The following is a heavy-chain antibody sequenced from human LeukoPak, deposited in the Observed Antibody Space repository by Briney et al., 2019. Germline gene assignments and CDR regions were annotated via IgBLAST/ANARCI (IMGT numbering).Heavy chain of an antibody. CDR3: ARVKRWSSSLGVDPDFDY. V-gene: IGHV4-39*07. CDR1: GGSISSSSYY. CDR2: IYYSGST. D-gene: IGHD6-6*01. J-gene: IGHJ4*02. Sequence: PSETLSLTCTVSGGSISSSSYYWGWIRQPPGKGLEWIGSIYYSGSTYYNPSLKSRVTISVDTSKNQFSLKLSSVTAADTAVYYCARVKRWSSSLGVDPDFDYWGQGTLVTVSS.